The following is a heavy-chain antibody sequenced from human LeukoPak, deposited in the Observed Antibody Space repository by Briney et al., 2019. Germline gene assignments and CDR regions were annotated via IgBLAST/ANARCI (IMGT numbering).Heavy chain of an antibody. J-gene: IGHJ4*02. CDR3: ARVGAATKIDY. D-gene: IGHD3-16*01. CDR1: GGSISSGDYF. CDR2: IYYSGST. V-gene: IGHV4-31*03. Sequence: LQTLSLTCTVSGGSISSGDYFWSWIRQHPGKGLEWIGYIYYSGSTYYNPSLKSRVTISVGTSKNQFSLKVSSVTAADTAVYYCARVGAATKIDYWGQGTLVTVSS.